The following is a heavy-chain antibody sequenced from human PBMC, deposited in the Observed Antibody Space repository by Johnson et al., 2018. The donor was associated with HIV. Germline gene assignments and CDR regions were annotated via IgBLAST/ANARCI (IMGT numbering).Heavy chain of an antibody. J-gene: IGHJ3*02. Sequence: QVQLVESGGGLVKPGGSLRLSCAASGFTFSSYGMHWVRQAPGKGLEWVAVVSFDGSNKYYADSIKGRFTISRDNSMNTLYLQMNSLRAEDTAVYYCAKPLTKLELHAFDIWGQGTMVTVSS. CDR1: GFTFSSYG. V-gene: IGHV3-30*18. D-gene: IGHD5-24*01. CDR3: AKPLTKLELHAFDI. CDR2: VSFDGSNK.